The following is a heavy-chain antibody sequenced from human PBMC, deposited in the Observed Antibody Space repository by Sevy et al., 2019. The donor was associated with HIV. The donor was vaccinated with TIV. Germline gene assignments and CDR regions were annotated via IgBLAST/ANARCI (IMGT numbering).Heavy chain of an antibody. CDR1: GFTFTNYG. J-gene: IGHJ4*02. D-gene: IGHD6-19*01. CDR3: VKEWTLLSDWYGEFDY. Sequence: GGSLRLSCAASGFTFTNYGMHWVRQAPGKGLEWVSGISNSGANTYYADSVRGRFTVSRDNSKNTGYLQLNSLRAEDTAIYYCVKEWTLLSDWYGEFDYWGQGTLVTVSS. CDR2: ISNSGANT. V-gene: IGHV3-23*01.